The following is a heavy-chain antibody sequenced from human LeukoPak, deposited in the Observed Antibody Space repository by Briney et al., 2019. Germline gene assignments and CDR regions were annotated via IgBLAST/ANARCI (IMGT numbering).Heavy chain of an antibody. Sequence: PSETLSLTCPVSGGSISSYYWSWIRQPPGKGLEWIGYIYYSGSTNYNPSLKSRVTISVDTSKNQFSLKLSSVTAADTAVYYCARGDDWFDPWGQGTLVTVSS. V-gene: IGHV4-59*01. CDR3: ARGDDWFDP. J-gene: IGHJ5*02. CDR2: IYYSGST. CDR1: GGSISSYY.